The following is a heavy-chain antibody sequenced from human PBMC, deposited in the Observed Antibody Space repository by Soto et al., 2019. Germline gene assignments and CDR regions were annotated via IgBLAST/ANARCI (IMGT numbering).Heavy chain of an antibody. J-gene: IGHJ5*02. CDR3: ARVLANLRFLEWFGFDP. V-gene: IGHV1-69*06. CDR2: IIPILGTA. Sequence: QVQPVQSGAEVKKPGSSVKVSCKASGGTFSSYAISWVRQAPGQGLAWMGGIIPILGTANYAQKFQGRVTITADKSTSTVYMELSSLRSEDTAVYYCARVLANLRFLEWFGFDPWGQGTLVTVS. CDR1: GGTFSSYA. D-gene: IGHD3-3*01.